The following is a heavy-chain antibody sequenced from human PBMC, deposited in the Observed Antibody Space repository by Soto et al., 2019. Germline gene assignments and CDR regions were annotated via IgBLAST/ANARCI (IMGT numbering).Heavy chain of an antibody. Sequence: SETLSLTCTVSGGSISSSSYYWGWIRQPPGKGLEWIGSIYYSGSTYYNPSLKSRVTISVDTSKNQFSLKLSSVTAADTAVYYCARKSRLGYSYGSSFDYWGQGTLVTVSS. V-gene: IGHV4-39*01. CDR2: IYYSGST. CDR1: GGSISSSSYY. CDR3: ARKSRLGYSYGSSFDY. D-gene: IGHD5-18*01. J-gene: IGHJ4*02.